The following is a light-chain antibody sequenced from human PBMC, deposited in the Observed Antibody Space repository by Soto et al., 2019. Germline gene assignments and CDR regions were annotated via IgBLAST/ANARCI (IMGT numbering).Light chain of an antibody. CDR2: GAS. Sequence: EILFTQSPGTLSLSPGASATLSCRASQRVSSSFLAWYQHKVGQAPRILIYGASSRDTGIPYRFSGSGSGTDFTLTISSLEPEDFSVYHCQQYGSQPPTFGQGTKV. V-gene: IGKV3-20*01. CDR1: QRVSSSF. J-gene: IGKJ1*01. CDR3: QQYGSQPPT.